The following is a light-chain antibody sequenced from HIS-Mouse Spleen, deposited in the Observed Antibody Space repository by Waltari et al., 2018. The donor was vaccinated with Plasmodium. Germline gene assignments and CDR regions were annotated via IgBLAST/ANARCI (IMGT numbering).Light chain of an antibody. V-gene: IGKV3-15*01. Sequence: EIVMTQSPATLSVSPGERVTLSCRASQSVSSNLAWYQQKPGQAPRLLIYGASTRATVIPARFSGSGSGTEFTLTISSLQSEDFAVYYCQQYNNPRTTFGQGTKLEIK. CDR1: QSVSSN. J-gene: IGKJ2*01. CDR3: QQYNNPRTT. CDR2: GAS.